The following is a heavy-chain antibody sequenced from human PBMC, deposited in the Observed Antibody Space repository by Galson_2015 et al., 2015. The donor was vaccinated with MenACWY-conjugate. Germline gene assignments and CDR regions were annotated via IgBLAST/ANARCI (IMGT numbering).Heavy chain of an antibody. Sequence: SVKVSCKASGYTFTSYGISWVRQAPGQGLEWMGWISAYNGNTNYAQKLQGRVTMTTDTSTRIAYMELRSLRSDDTAVYYCARGYRLVTVRSLNDFHDWGQGTLGTVTP. V-gene: IGHV1-18*01. J-gene: IGHJ4*02. CDR3: ARGYRLVTVRSLNDFHD. CDR1: GYTFTSYG. D-gene: IGHD3-9*01. CDR2: ISAYNGNT.